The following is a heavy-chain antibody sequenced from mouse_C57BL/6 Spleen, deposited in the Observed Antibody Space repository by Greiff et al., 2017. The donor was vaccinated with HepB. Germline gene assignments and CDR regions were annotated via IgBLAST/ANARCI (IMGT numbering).Heavy chain of an antibody. J-gene: IGHJ2*01. CDR2: IWTGGGT. Sequence: VQGVESGPGLVAPSQSLSITCTVSGFSLTSYAISWVRPPPGKGLEWLGVIWTGGGTNYNSALKSRLSISKDNSKSQVFLKMNSLQTDDTARYYCARNYYGSSLSSYYFDYWGQGTTLTVSS. CDR1: GFSLTSYA. D-gene: IGHD1-1*01. CDR3: ARNYYGSSLSSYYFDY. V-gene: IGHV2-9-1*01.